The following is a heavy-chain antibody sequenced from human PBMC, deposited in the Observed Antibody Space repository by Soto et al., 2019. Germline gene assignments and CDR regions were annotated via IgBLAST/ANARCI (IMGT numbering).Heavy chain of an antibody. CDR2: ISSASTKI. CDR3: AKVWDQWLLEIDY. Sequence: EVQLVESGGGLVKPGGSLRLSCAASGFTFSNYSMTCVRQAPGKGLEWVSAISSASTKISYADSVKGRFTISRDNAHSSVFLLMRSLRAEDTAVYYCAKVWDQWLLEIDYWGKGSLVTVAS. CDR1: GFTFSNYS. J-gene: IGHJ4*02. V-gene: IGHV3-21*01. D-gene: IGHD6-19*01.